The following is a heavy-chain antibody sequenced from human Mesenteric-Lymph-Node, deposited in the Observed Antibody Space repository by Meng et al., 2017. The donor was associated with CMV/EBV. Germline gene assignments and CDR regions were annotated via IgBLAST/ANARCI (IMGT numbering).Heavy chain of an antibody. CDR2: IYSDGST. CDR3: ARDRRDGYNDWYFDY. J-gene: IGHJ4*02. D-gene: IGHD5-24*01. CDR1: GFNVSSKY. V-gene: IGHV3-66*01. Sequence: GGSLRLSCAVSGFNVSSKYMSWVRQAPGKGLEWVSVIYSDGSTHYADSAKGRFTISRDNAKNTLYLQMNSLRAEDTAVYYCARDRRDGYNDWYFDYWGQGTLVTVSS.